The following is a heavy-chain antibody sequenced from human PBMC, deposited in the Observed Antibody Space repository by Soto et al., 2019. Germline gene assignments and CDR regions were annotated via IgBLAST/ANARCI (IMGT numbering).Heavy chain of an antibody. CDR2: IIPIFGTA. Sequence: QVQLVQSGAEVKKPGSSVKVSCKASGGTFSSYAISWVRQAPGQGLEWMGGIIPIFGTANYAQKFQGRVTITADKSTITAYMELSSLRSEDTAVYYCAREPRRLEWLSDDYYYYGMDVWGQGTTVTVSS. D-gene: IGHD3-3*01. J-gene: IGHJ6*02. CDR3: AREPRRLEWLSDDYYYYGMDV. CDR1: GGTFSSYA. V-gene: IGHV1-69*06.